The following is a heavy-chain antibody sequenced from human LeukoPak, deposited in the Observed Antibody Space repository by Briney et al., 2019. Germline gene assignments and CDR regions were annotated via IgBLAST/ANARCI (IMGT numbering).Heavy chain of an antibody. Sequence: PSESLSLTWTVSGGSISSYYWSWMRQPPGKGLEWIGYIYYSGSTNYNPSLKSRVTISVDTSKNQFSLKLSSVTAADTAVYYCARYTVGATFDYWGQGTLVTVSS. CDR1: GGSISSYY. J-gene: IGHJ4*02. V-gene: IGHV4-59*08. CDR2: IYYSGST. D-gene: IGHD1-26*01. CDR3: ARYTVGATFDY.